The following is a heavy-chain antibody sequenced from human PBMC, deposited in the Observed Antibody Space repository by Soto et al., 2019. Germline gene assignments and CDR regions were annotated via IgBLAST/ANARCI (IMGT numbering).Heavy chain of an antibody. CDR1: GGSISSSSYY. D-gene: IGHD6-13*01. CDR3: ARRDFDSSRIDY. J-gene: IGHJ4*02. Sequence: SETLSLTCTVSGGSISSSSYYWCWIRQPPGKGLEWIGSIYYSGSTYYNPSLKSRVTISVDTSKNQFSLKLSSVTAADTAVYYCARRDFDSSRIDYWGQGTLVTVSS. CDR2: IYYSGST. V-gene: IGHV4-39*01.